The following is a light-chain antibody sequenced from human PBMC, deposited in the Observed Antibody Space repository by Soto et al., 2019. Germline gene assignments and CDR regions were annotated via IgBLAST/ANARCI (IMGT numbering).Light chain of an antibody. Sequence: QLVLTQSSSASASLGSSVTLTCTLSSGHSSYIIAWHQQQPGKAPRYLMKLEVSGSYNKGGGVPDRFSGSSSGADRYLTISHLQFDDEADYYCETWDNNILVFGGGTKVTVL. V-gene: IGLV4-60*02. CDR2: LEVSGSY. J-gene: IGLJ2*01. CDR1: SGHSSYI. CDR3: ETWDNNILV.